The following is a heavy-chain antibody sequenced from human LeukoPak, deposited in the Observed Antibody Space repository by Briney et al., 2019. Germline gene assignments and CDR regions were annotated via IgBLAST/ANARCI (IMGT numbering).Heavy chain of an antibody. CDR2: IYSSGNT. Sequence: SETLSLTCTLSGDSISSGGYCWNWFRQHPGKGLEWIVYIYSSGNTFYNPSLKSRVVISVDTSKNQFSPKLSSVTAADTALYYCAGSEAPITPPPYGMGVWGQGTKVTVSS. CDR1: GDSISSGGYC. J-gene: IGHJ6*02. V-gene: IGHV4-31*03. CDR3: AGSEAPITPPPYGMGV. D-gene: IGHD3-10*01.